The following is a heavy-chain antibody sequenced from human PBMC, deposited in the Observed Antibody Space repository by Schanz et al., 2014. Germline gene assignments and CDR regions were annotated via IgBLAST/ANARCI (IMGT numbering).Heavy chain of an antibody. V-gene: IGHV3-23*04. J-gene: IGHJ4*02. CDR1: GFTFDKYA. CDR2: ISGSGGST. D-gene: IGHD3-10*01. Sequence: EVQLVESGGGLVQPGKSLRLSCAASGFTFDKYAMHWVRQAPGKGLEWVSAISGSGGSTYYADSVKGRFTISRDNSKNTLYLQMNSLRAEDTAVYYCARGGFGEVSYFDYWGQGTLVTVSS. CDR3: ARGGFGEVSYFDY.